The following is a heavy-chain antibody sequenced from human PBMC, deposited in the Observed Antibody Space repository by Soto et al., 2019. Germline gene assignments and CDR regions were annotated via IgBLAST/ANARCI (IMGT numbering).Heavy chain of an antibody. CDR2: MNPNSGNT. CDR1: GYTFTSYD. Sequence: QVQLVQSGAEVKKPGASVKVSCKASGYTFTSYDINWVRQATGQGLEWMGWMNPNSGNTGYAQKFQGRVNMTRNTSISTAYMELSSLRSEDTAVYYCARGVTGERDIVVVPAAENYYYYYYMDVWGKGTTVTVSS. J-gene: IGHJ6*03. D-gene: IGHD2-2*01. V-gene: IGHV1-8*01. CDR3: ARGVTGERDIVVVPAAENYYYYYYMDV.